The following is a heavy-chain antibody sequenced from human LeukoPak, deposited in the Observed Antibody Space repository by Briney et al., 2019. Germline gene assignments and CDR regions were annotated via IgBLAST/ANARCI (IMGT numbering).Heavy chain of an antibody. CDR2: FDPEDGET. Sequence: ASVKVSCKVSGCTLTELSMHWVRQDPGKGLEWMGGFDPEDGETIYAQKFQGRVTMTEDTSTDTAYMELSSLRSEDTAVYYCATERHWGSSFDYWGQGTLVTVSS. CDR1: GCTLTELS. V-gene: IGHV1-24*01. CDR3: ATERHWGSSFDY. J-gene: IGHJ4*02. D-gene: IGHD7-27*01.